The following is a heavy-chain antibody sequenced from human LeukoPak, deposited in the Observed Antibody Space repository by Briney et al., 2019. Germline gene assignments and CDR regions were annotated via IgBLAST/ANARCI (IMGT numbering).Heavy chain of an antibody. CDR3: AKDRSCTGSSCNVGS. CDR2: ISGSGGST. V-gene: IGHV3-23*01. Sequence: GGSLRLSCAASGLTFSSFAMSWVRQAPGKGLEWVSAISGSGGSTYYADSVKGRFTISRDNSKNTLFLQMNSLRAEDTAVYYCAKDRSCTGSSCNVGSWGQGTMVTVSS. J-gene: IGHJ3*01. D-gene: IGHD2-2*01. CDR1: GLTFSSFA.